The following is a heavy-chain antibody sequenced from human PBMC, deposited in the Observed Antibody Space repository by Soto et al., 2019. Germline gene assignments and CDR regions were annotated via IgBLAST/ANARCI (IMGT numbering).Heavy chain of an antibody. D-gene: IGHD2-2*01. CDR1: GYTFTSYG. J-gene: IGHJ4*02. V-gene: IGHV1-18*01. CDR3: ARSRVPSQFFDY. Sequence: ASVKVSCKASGYTFTSYGISWVRQAPGQGLEWMGWISAYNGNTNYAQKLQGRVTMATDISTSTAYMELRSLRSDDTAVYYCARSRVPSQFFDYWGQGTLVTVSS. CDR2: ISAYNGNT.